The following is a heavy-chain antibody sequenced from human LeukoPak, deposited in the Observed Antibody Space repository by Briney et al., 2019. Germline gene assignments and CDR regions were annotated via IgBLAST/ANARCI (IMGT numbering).Heavy chain of an antibody. Sequence: GGSLRLSCAASGFPFSSYWMSWVRQAPGKGLVWVANIKQDGSDKYYVDSVKGRFSISRDNAKNSLYLQLNSLRADDTAVYYCARLTGTTGFDYWGQGTLVTVSS. CDR3: ARLTGTTGFDY. CDR2: IKQDGSDK. J-gene: IGHJ4*02. D-gene: IGHD1-1*01. V-gene: IGHV3-7*01. CDR1: GFPFSSYW.